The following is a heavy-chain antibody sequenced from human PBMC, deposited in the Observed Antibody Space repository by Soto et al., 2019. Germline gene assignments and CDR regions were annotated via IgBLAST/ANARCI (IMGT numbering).Heavy chain of an antibody. CDR1: GGSISSYY. CDR3: ARDLGDFWSGYHDYYMDV. V-gene: IGHV4-59*01. J-gene: IGHJ6*03. CDR2: IYYSGST. Sequence: SETLSLTCTVSGGSISSYYWSWIRQPPGKGLEWIGYIYYSGSTNYNPSLKSRVTISVDTSKNQFSLKLSSMTAADTAVYYCARDLGDFWSGYHDYYMDVWGKGTTVTVSS. D-gene: IGHD3-3*01.